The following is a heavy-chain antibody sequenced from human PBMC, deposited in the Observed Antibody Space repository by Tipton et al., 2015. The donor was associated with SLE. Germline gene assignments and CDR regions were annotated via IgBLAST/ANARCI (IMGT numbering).Heavy chain of an antibody. CDR1: TFTFTDYD. J-gene: IGHJ6*03. D-gene: IGHD6-13*01. CDR2: ISNTGLTT. V-gene: IGHV3-23*01. CDR3: ARVYSSNWYDYYYMDV. Sequence: GSLRLSCAASTFTFTDYDMSWVRQAPGKGLEGVAGISNTGLTTSYADSVKGRFTISRDNSKNSLHLQMNSLRAEDTAVYYCARVYSSNWYDYYYMDVWGKGTTVTVSS.